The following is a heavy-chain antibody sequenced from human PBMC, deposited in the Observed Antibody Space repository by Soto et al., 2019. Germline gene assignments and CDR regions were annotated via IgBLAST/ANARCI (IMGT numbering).Heavy chain of an antibody. CDR2: IIPIFDIT. V-gene: IGHV1-69*13. Sequence: SVKVSCKASGGTFRSYSISWVRQAPGQGLEWMGGIIPIFDITNYAQKFQGRVTITADESTSTAYMELCSLGSDDTAVYYCARPDEGGYSSNHHYYYALDVWGQGTTVTVSS. D-gene: IGHD3-22*01. CDR1: GGTFRSYS. CDR3: ARPDEGGYSSNHHYYYALDV. J-gene: IGHJ6*02.